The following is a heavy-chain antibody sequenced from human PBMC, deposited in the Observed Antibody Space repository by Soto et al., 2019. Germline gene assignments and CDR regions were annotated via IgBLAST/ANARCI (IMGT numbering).Heavy chain of an antibody. CDR2: IYYSVST. Sequence: PSETLSLTCSVAGGSISSYYWSWIRQPPGKGLEWIGYIYYSVSTNYNPSLKSRVTISVDTSKNQFSLKLSSVTAADTAVYYCARHSPPMYDILTGTTLDPYYGRHVWGQGTTVTSP. V-gene: IGHV4-59*08. CDR3: ARHSPPMYDILTGTTLDPYYGRHV. D-gene: IGHD3-9*01. J-gene: IGHJ6*02. CDR1: GGSISSYY.